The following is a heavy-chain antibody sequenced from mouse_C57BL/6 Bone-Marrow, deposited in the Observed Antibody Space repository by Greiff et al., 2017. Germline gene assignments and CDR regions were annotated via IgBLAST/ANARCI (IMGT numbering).Heavy chain of an antibody. CDR3: ARQRLRKRGYAMDY. J-gene: IGHJ4*01. CDR2: IYPRSGNT. Sequence: VQGVESGAELARPGASVKLSCKASGYTFTSYGISWVKQRTGQGLEWIGEIYPRSGNTYYNEKFKGKATLTADKSSSTAYMELRSLTSEDSAVYFCARQRLRKRGYAMDYWGKGTSVTVSS. CDR1: GYTFTSYG. D-gene: IGHD1-1*01. V-gene: IGHV1-81*01.